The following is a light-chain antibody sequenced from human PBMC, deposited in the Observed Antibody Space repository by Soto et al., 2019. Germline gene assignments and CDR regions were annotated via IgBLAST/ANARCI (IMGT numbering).Light chain of an antibody. CDR2: DVS. CDR1: GSDVGGYNY. CDR3: SSYTSASTPWV. J-gene: IGLJ3*02. Sequence: QSALTQPASVSGSPGQSITISCTGTGSDVGGYNYVSWYQQHPGKAPKVMIYDVSNRPSGVSNRFSGSKSGNTASLTISGLQAEDEADYYCSSYTSASTPWVFGGGTKLTV. V-gene: IGLV2-14*01.